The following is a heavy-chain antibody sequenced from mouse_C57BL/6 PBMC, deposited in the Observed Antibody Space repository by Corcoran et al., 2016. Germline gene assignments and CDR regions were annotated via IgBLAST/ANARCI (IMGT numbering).Heavy chain of an antibody. V-gene: IGHV1-26*01. CDR2: INPNNGGT. CDR3: ARSWRGNYVVWFAY. J-gene: IGHJ3*01. Sequence: EVQLQQSGPELVKPGASVKISCKASGYTFTDYYMNWVKQSHGKSLEWIGDINPNNGGTSYNQKFKGKATLTVDKSSSTAYMELRSLTSEDSAVYYCARSWRGNYVVWFAYWGQGTLVTVSA. D-gene: IGHD2-1*01. CDR1: GYTFTDYY.